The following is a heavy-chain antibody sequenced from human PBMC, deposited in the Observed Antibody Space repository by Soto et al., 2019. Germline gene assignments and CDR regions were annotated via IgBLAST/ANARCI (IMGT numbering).Heavy chain of an antibody. V-gene: IGHV3-23*01. CDR2: ISGSGDNT. D-gene: IGHD6-19*01. CDR3: TRQHLDVPVASAIDY. CDR1: GFPFSSYG. J-gene: IGHJ4*02. Sequence: EVQLLESGGGLVQPGGSLRLSCAASGFPFSSYGMTWVRQAAGKGLEWLSTISGSGDNTYYADSVRVRFSISRDDSKNTAYLQMNSLKTEDTAVYYCTRQHLDVPVASAIDYWGQGTLVTVSS.